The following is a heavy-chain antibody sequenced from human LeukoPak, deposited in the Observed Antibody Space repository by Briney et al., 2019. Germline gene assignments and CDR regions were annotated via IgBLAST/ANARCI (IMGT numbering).Heavy chain of an antibody. J-gene: IGHJ4*02. D-gene: IGHD2-2*01. V-gene: IGHV3-23*01. CDR2: ISGSGGST. Sequence: PGGSLRLSCAASGFTFSSYAMSWVRQAPGKGLEWVSAISGSGGSTYYADSVKGRFTISRDNSKNTLYLQMNSLRAEDTAVYYCAKGYCSSTSCSTPFDYWGQGTLVTVSS. CDR3: AKGYCSSTSCSTPFDY. CDR1: GFTFSSYA.